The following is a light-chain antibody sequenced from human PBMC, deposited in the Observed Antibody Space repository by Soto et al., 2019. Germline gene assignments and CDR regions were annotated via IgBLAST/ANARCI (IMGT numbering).Light chain of an antibody. CDR1: HDIRND. CDR3: QQYNAYPLT. CDR2: AAS. J-gene: IGKJ4*01. V-gene: IGKV1-33*01. Sequence: NELTQSPSSLSASVGDRVTITCQASHDIRNDLNWYQQKSGKAPKLLIHAASTLEAGVPSRFSGSGSGTDFSLTISSLQPEDFATYYCQQYNAYPLTFGGGTRVEIK.